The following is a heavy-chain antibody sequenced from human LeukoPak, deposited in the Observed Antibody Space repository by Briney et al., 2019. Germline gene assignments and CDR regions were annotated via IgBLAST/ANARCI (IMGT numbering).Heavy chain of an antibody. CDR2: INPNIAAS. V-gene: IGHV1-2*06. D-gene: IGHD3-10*01. Sequence: GASVNVSCKASGYSFSGHYIHWVRQAPGQGLEWMGQINPNIAASHYAQQFQDRVTMTSDTSINIAYMELRSLRSDDTAVYYCARDFYGSRPGAFDYWGQGTLITVSS. CDR1: GYSFSGHY. CDR3: ARDFYGSRPGAFDY. J-gene: IGHJ4*02.